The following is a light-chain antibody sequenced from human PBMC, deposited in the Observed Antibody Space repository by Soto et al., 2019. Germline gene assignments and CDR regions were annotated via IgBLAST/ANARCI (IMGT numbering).Light chain of an antibody. CDR3: ISYTGDTTPYV. V-gene: IGLV2-14*01. J-gene: IGLJ1*01. CDR2: GVT. CDR1: SSDIGTYNY. Sequence: QPALTQPASVSGYPGQSITISCTGSSSDIGTYNYVSWYQQHPGKAPKLMIYGVTNRPSGVSNRFSGSKSDNTASLTISGLQAEDEADYYCISYTGDTTPYVFGTGTKVTVL.